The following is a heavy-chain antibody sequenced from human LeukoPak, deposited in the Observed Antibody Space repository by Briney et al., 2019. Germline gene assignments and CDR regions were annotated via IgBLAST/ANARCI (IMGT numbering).Heavy chain of an antibody. CDR2: IYYSGST. CDR3: ARGPDYGAFDY. Sequence: KSSETLSLTCTVSGGSISSGGYYWNWIRQHPGKGLEWIGYIYYSGSTYYNPSLKSRLTISVDTSKNQFSLKLSSVTAADTAVYYCARGPDYGAFDYWGQGTLVTVSS. CDR1: GGSISSGGYY. D-gene: IGHD4-17*01. V-gene: IGHV4-31*03. J-gene: IGHJ4*02.